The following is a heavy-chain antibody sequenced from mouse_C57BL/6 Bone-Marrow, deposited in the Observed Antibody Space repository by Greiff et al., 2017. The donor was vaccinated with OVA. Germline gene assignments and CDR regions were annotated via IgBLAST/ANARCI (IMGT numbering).Heavy chain of an antibody. D-gene: IGHD1-2*01. CDR2: IYPGSGST. CDR1: GYTFTSYW. J-gene: IGHJ2*01. CDR3: ARGGFTTVTYY. Sequence: QVQLQQPGAELVKPGASVKMSCKASGYTFTSYWITWVKQRPGQGLGWIGDIYPGSGSTKYNEKFKSKATLTVDTSSSTAYMQLSSLTSDDSAVYYCARGGFTTVTYYWGQGTTLTVSS. V-gene: IGHV1-55*01.